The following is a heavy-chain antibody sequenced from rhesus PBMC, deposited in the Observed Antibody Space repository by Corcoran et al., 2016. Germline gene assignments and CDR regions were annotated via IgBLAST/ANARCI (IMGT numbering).Heavy chain of an antibody. CDR2: IYGSSGST. Sequence: QVQLQESGPGVVKPSETLSLTCAVSGYSISSGYDWSWIRQPPGKGLEWIGYIYGSSGSTNYKPSLKNRVTISKDTSKNQFALKLGSVTAADTAVYYCARDPGTVGDYWGQGVLVTVSS. V-gene: IGHV4-127*01. D-gene: IGHD5-24*01. CDR1: GYSISSGYD. CDR3: ARDPGTVGDY. J-gene: IGHJ4*01.